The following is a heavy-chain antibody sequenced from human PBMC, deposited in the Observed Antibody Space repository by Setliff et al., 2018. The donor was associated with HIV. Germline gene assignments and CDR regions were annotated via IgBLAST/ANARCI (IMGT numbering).Heavy chain of an antibody. V-gene: IGHV4-34*01. CDR2: INHSGRT. CDR1: GESFSGFY. CDR3: AREDYYYYGMDV. Sequence: PSETPSLTCAVYGESFSGFYWTWIRQPPGKGLEWIGDINHSGRTNYNPSLKSRVTISVDTSKNQFSLKLSSVTAADTAVYYCAREDYYYYGMDVWGQGTTVTVSS. J-gene: IGHJ6*02.